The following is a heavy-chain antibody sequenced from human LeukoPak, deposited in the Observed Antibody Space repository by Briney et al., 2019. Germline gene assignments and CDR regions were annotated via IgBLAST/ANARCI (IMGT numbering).Heavy chain of an antibody. J-gene: IGHJ6*02. CDR3: ATSHCSSTSCYRTYYYYYGMDV. CDR1: GGSFSGYY. Sequence: PSETLSLTCAVYGGSFSGYYWNWIRQPPGKGLEWIGEINHSGSTNYNPSLKSRVTISVDTSKNQFSLKLSSVTAADTAVYYCATSHCSSTSCYRTYYYYYGMDVWGQGTTVTVSS. D-gene: IGHD2-2*01. V-gene: IGHV4-34*01. CDR2: INHSGST.